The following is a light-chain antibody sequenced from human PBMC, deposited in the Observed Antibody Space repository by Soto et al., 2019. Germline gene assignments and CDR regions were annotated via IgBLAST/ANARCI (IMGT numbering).Light chain of an antibody. V-gene: IGLV1-44*01. CDR1: SSNIGSHT. Sequence: QPVLTQPPSASGTPGQRVIISCSGSSSNIGSHTVSWFQHLPGTAPKLLIYSNDQRPSGVPDRFSGSKSGTSASLAISGLQSEDEADYYCAAWEASLNGWVFGGGTKVTVL. J-gene: IGLJ3*02. CDR2: SND. CDR3: AAWEASLNGWV.